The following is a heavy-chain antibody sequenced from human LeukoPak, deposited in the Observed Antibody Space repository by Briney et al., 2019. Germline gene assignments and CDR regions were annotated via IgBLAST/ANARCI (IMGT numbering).Heavy chain of an antibody. J-gene: IGHJ3*02. CDR3: AKDRGIIVVVPVDASDI. CDR2: GSGGST. D-gene: IGHD2-2*01. V-gene: IGHV3-23*01. Sequence: GSGGSTYYADSVKGRFTISRDNSKNTLYLQMNSLRAEDTAVYYCAKDRGIIVVVPVDASDIWGQGTMVTVSS.